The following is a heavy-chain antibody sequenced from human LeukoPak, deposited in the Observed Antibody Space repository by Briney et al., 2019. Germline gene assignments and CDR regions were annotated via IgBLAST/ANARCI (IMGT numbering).Heavy chain of an antibody. J-gene: IGHJ6*03. V-gene: IGHV4-61*08. CDR3: ARALYTAIAVAGTYYYYYYMDV. CDR2: IYYSGST. Sequence: SETLSLTCAVSGGSISSGGYSWSWIRQPPGKGLEWIGYIYYSGSTNYNPSLKSRVTISVDTSKNQFSLKLSSVTAADTAVYYCARALYTAIAVAGTYYYYYYMDVWGKGTTVTVS. D-gene: IGHD6-19*01. CDR1: GGSISSGGYS.